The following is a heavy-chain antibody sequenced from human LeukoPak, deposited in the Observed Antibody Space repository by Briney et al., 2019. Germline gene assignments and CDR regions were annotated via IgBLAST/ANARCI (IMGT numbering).Heavy chain of an antibody. CDR3: ARGPQVYAIRDYYYYYYMDV. CDR2: INHSGST. D-gene: IGHD2-8*01. J-gene: IGHJ6*03. CDR1: GGSFSGYY. Sequence: PSETLSLTCAVYGGSFSGYYWSWIRQPPGKGLEWSGEINHSGSTNYNPSLKSRVTISVDTSKNQFSLKLSSVTAAATAVYYCARGPQVYAIRDYYYYYYMDVCGKGTTVTVSS. V-gene: IGHV4-34*01.